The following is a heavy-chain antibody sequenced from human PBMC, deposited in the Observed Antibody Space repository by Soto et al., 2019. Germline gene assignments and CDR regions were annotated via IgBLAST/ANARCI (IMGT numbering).Heavy chain of an antibody. V-gene: IGHV3-23*01. J-gene: IGHJ6*02. D-gene: IGHD5-12*01. CDR3: ARDYYRFNSGYGFSMDV. CDR1: GFTFSTYA. CDR2: VSASGLNT. Sequence: PGGSLRLSCAASGFTFSTYAMAWVRQAPGKGLEWVSGVSASGLNTDYADPVKGRFYISRDNSKNTVSLHMNSLRAEDTALYYCARDYYRFNSGYGFSMDVWGQGTTVTVS.